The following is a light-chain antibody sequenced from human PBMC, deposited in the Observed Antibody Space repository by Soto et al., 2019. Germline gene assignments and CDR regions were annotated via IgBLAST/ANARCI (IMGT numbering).Light chain of an antibody. CDR2: GNS. CDR1: NSNIGAGYD. Sequence: QSVLTQPPSVSAAPGQRVTISCTGSNSNIGAGYDVHWYQQLPGTAPKLLIYGNSNRPSGVPDRFSGSKSGTSASLAITGLLSEDVADYYGESYDRHLSRSVLGTGTKVA. J-gene: IGLJ1*01. CDR3: ESYDRHLSRSV. V-gene: IGLV1-40*01.